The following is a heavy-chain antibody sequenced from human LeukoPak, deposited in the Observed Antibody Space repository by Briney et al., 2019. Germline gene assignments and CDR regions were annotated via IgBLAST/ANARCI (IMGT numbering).Heavy chain of an antibody. CDR2: ISGSGGST. CDR3: AKGVDTANDGAFDI. V-gene: IGHV3-23*01. CDR1: AFTFGSYA. D-gene: IGHD5-18*01. J-gene: IGHJ3*02. Sequence: HPGGSLRLSCAASAFTFGSYAMSWVRQAPGKGLEWVSAISGSGGSTYYADSVKGRFTISRDNSKNTLYLQMNSLRAEDTAVYYCAKGVDTANDGAFDIWGQGTMVTVSS.